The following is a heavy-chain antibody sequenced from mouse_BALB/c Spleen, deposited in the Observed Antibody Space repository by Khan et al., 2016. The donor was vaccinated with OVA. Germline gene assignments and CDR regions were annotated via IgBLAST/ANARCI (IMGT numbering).Heavy chain of an antibody. CDR2: INTHSGVP. CDR1: GYTFTTAG. V-gene: IGHV9-4*02. J-gene: IGHJ4*01. D-gene: IGHD2-14*01. Sequence: QIQLVQSGPELKKPGETVRISCKASGYTFTTAGMQWVQQMPGKGLKWIGWINTHSGVPKYAEDFKGRFAFSVETSASTVYLQITNLKNEDTATYCCARGGAAYYRNDGGVVNNWGQGTSVTVSS. CDR3: ARGGAAYYRNDGGVVNN.